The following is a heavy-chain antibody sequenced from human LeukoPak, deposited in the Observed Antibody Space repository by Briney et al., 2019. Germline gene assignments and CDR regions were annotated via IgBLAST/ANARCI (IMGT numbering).Heavy chain of an antibody. CDR1: GYTFTGYY. D-gene: IGHD6-6*01. J-gene: IGHJ4*02. CDR3: ARDLGSPDY. CDR2: INPNSGGT. Sequence: ASVKVSFKASGYTFTGYYMHWVRQAPGQGLEWMGWINPNSGGTNYAQKFQGRVTMTRDTSISTAYLEVSRLRYDDTAIYYCARDLGSPDYWGQGTLVTVSS. V-gene: IGHV1-2*02.